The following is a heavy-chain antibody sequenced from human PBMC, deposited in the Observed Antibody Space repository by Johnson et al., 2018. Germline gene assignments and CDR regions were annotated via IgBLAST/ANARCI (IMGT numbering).Heavy chain of an antibody. J-gene: IGHJ6*03. CDR2: ISSISTYI. Sequence: VQLVESGGGLVKPGGSLRLSCAASGFTFSDYSMNWVRQAPGKGLEWLSSISSISTYIYYADSVKGRFTVSRDNAKNSLYLQMNSLRAEDTAVYYCARDAGTKGYYYLDFWGKGTTVTVSS. V-gene: IGHV3-21*01. CDR1: GFTFSDYS. CDR3: ARDAGTKGYYYLDF.